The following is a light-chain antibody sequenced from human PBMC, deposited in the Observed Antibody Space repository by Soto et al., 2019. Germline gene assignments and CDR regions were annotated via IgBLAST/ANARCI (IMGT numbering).Light chain of an antibody. V-gene: IGKV3-15*01. CDR3: QQYNNLPVT. Sequence: EIVMTQSPATLSVSPGERATLSCRASQSVSSNLAWYQQKPGQAPRLLIYGASTRATGIPARFSGSGSGTEFTLPISSLQSEDFAVYYCQQYNNLPVTFGQGTNLEIK. CDR1: QSVSSN. J-gene: IGKJ2*01. CDR2: GAS.